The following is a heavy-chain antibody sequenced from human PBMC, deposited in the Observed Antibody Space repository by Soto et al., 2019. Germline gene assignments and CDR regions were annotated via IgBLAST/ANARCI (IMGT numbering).Heavy chain of an antibody. CDR2: IFGDASST. J-gene: IGHJ5*02. D-gene: IGHD5-18*01. Sequence: PGGSLRLSCAASGFTFISYWMHWVRQAPGKGLVWVSRIFGDASSTSYADSVKGRFTISRDNAKNMLYLQMNSLRAEDTAIYYCARVQYSYSLSSWGQGTLVTVSS. CDR3: ARVQYSYSLSS. CDR1: GFTFISYW. V-gene: IGHV3-74*01.